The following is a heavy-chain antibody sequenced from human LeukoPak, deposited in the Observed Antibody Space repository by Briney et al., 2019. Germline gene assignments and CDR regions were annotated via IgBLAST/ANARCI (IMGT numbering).Heavy chain of an antibody. CDR2: VGPYNRKT. Sequence: ASVKVSCKASGYAFSSYGIGWVRQAPGQGLEWMGWVGPYNRKTNYSQKFQGRVTMTTDTSTNTAYLELRTLRSDDAAVYYCARGAPRGVWNFYFDYWGQGTLVTVSS. J-gene: IGHJ4*02. D-gene: IGHD1-7*01. V-gene: IGHV1-18*01. CDR3: ARGAPRGVWNFYFDY. CDR1: GYAFSSYG.